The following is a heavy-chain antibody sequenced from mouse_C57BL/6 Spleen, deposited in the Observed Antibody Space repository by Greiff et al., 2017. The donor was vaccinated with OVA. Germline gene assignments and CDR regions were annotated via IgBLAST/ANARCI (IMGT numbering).Heavy chain of an antibody. J-gene: IGHJ2*01. D-gene: IGHD2-3*01. CDR1: GYTFTDYY. CDR2: INPNNGGT. Sequence: VQLQQSGPELVKPGASVKISCKASGYTFTDYYMNWVKQSHGKSLEWIGDINPNNGGTSYNQKFKGKATLTVDKSSSTAYMELRSLTAEDSAVYYCASGDGYYYFDYWGQGTTLTVSS. CDR3: ASGDGYYYFDY. V-gene: IGHV1-26*01.